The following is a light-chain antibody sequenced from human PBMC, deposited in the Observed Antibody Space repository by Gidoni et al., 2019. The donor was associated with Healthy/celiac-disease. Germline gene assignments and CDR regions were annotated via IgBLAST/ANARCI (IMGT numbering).Light chain of an antibody. V-gene: IGKV3-20*01. J-gene: IGKJ2*01. CDR1: QSVSSSY. CDR3: QQYGSPYT. Sequence: DIVLTQSPGTLSLSPGERATLSCRASQSVSSSYLGWYQQKPGQAPRLLMYGASSRATGIPDRFSGSGSGTDVTLTISRLEPEDFAVYYCQQYGSPYTFGQGTKLEIK. CDR2: GAS.